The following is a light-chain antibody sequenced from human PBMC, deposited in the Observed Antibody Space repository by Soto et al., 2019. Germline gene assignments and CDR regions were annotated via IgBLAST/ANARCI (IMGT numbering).Light chain of an antibody. CDR2: DVS. V-gene: IGLV2-14*01. CDR1: SSDVGGYNY. CDR3: SSYTSSSTLG. Sequence: QSALTQPASVSGSPGQSITISCTGTSSDVGGYNYVSWYQQHPGKAPKLMIYDVSNRPSGVSNRFSGSKSGNTASLTIYGRQAEDEADYYCSSYTSSSTLGFGTGTKVTVL. J-gene: IGLJ1*01.